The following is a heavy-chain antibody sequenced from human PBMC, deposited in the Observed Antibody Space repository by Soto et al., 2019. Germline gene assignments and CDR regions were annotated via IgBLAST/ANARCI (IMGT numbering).Heavy chain of an antibody. D-gene: IGHD3-3*01. V-gene: IGHV3-21*01. CDR1: GFTFSSYS. J-gene: IGHJ5*01. CDR3: ARASYDFYPWFAS. Sequence: GGSLRLSCAASGFTFSSYSMNWVRQAPGKGLEWVSSISSSSSYIYYADSVKGRFTISRDNAKNSLYLQMNSLRAEDTAVYYCARASYDFYPWFASRGQGTPVTVSS. CDR2: ISSSSSYI.